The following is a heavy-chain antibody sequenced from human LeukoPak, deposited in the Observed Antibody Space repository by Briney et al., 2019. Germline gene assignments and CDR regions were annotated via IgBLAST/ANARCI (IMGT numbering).Heavy chain of an antibody. CDR1: GGTFSSYA. Sequence: SVKVSCKASGGTFSSYAISWVRQAPGQGLEWMGGIIPIFGTANYAQKFQGRVTITADESTSTAYMELSSLRSEDTAVYYCARNAYGAQTPSDVWGQGTTVTVSS. D-gene: IGHD4-17*01. J-gene: IGHJ6*02. CDR2: IIPIFGTA. CDR3: ARNAYGAQTPSDV. V-gene: IGHV1-69*13.